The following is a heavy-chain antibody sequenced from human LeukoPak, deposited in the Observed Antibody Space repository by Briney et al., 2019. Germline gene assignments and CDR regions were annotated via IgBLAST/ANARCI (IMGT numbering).Heavy chain of an antibody. CDR1: GGSISSYY. D-gene: IGHD6-13*01. V-gene: IGHV4-59*01. Sequence: SETLSLTCTVSGGSISSYYWSWIRQPPGKGLEWIGYIYYSGSTNYNPSLKSRVTISVDTSKNQFSLKLSSVTGADTAVYYCARGETEIAAAGRYYFEYWGQGTLVTVSS. J-gene: IGHJ4*02. CDR2: IYYSGST. CDR3: ARGETEIAAAGRYYFEY.